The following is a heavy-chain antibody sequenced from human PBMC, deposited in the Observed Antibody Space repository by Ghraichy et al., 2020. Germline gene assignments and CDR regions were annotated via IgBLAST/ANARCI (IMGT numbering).Heavy chain of an antibody. J-gene: IGHJ4*02. CDR1: GFTFSSYA. V-gene: IGHV3-23*01. D-gene: IGHD6-13*01. CDR3: AKGTGYSSSWYLDY. Sequence: LSLTCAASGFTFSSYAMSWVRQAPGKGLEWVSDISGSGDSTNHADSVKGRFTISRDNSKNTLYLQMNSLRAEDTAVYYCAKGTGYSSSWYLDYWGQGTLVTVSS. CDR2: ISGSGDST.